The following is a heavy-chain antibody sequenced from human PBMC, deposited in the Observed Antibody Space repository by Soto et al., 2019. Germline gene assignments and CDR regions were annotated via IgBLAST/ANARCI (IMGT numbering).Heavy chain of an antibody. CDR1: GFTFSSYA. Sequence: GGSLRLSCAASGFTFSSYAMSWVRQAPGKGLEWVSTISGSGGSTYYADSVKGRFTISRDNSKNTLYLQMNSPRAEDTAVYYCAKKMELLIFPVEDSWFDPWGQGTLVTVSS. D-gene: IGHD1-7*01. J-gene: IGHJ5*02. CDR2: ISGSGGST. CDR3: AKKMELLIFPVEDSWFDP. V-gene: IGHV3-23*01.